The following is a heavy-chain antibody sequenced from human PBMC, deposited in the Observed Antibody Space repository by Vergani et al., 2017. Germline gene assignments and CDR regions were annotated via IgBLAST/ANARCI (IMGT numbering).Heavy chain of an antibody. D-gene: IGHD5-18*01. CDR3: AKGVRIQLWSILH. CDR2: IGTAGDT. J-gene: IGHJ4*02. Sequence: EVQLVESGGGLVQPGGSLRLSCAASGFTFSSYDMHWVRQATGKGLEWVSAIGTAGDTYYPGSVKGRFTISRDNSKNSLYLQMNSLRAEDTALYYCAKGVRIQLWSILHWGQGTLVTVSS. V-gene: IGHV3-13*01. CDR1: GFTFSSYD.